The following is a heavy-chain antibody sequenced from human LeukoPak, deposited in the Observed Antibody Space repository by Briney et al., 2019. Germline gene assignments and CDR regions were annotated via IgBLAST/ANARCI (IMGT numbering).Heavy chain of an antibody. CDR2: INPNSGGT. D-gene: IGHD3-16*01. CDR3: ARDQYYDSKGWFDP. V-gene: IGHV1-2*02. Sequence: ASVKVSCKASGYTFTGYYMHWVRQAPGQGLEWMGWINPNSGGTNYAQKFQGRVTMTRDTSISTAYMELSRLRSDDTAVYYCARDQYYDSKGWFDPWGQGTLVTVSS. J-gene: IGHJ5*02. CDR1: GYTFTGYY.